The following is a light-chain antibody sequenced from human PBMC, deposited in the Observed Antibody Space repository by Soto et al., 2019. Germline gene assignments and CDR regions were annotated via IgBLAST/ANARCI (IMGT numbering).Light chain of an antibody. V-gene: IGKV3-15*01. CDR1: QSVSST. J-gene: IGKJ4*01. CDR2: GTS. Sequence: EIVMTQSPATLSVSPGERATLSCRASQSVSSTLAWYQQIPGQAPRLLIYGTSTRATGSPARFSGSGSGTEFTLTISSLESEDFAFYYCQQYYQWPLTFGGGTKVEVK. CDR3: QQYYQWPLT.